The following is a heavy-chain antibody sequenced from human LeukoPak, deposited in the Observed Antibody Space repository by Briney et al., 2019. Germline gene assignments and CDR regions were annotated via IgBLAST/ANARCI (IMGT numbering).Heavy chain of an antibody. V-gene: IGHV1-2*04. CDR1: GYTFTGYY. CDR3: ARAVGPTGTREYDY. D-gene: IGHD1-1*01. J-gene: IGHJ4*02. Sequence: GASVKVSCKASGYTFTGYYMHWVRQAPGQGLEWMGWINPNSGGTNYAQKFQGWVTMTRDTSISTAYMELSRLRSDDTAVYYCARAVGPTGTREYDYWGQGTLVTVSS. CDR2: INPNSGGT.